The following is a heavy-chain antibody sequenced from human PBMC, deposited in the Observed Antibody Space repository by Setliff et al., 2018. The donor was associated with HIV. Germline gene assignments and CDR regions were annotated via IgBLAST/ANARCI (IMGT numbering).Heavy chain of an antibody. D-gene: IGHD6-19*01. CDR1: GGSISSYY. Sequence: TLSLTCTVSGGSISSYYWSWIRQPPGKGLEWIGYIYYSGITNYNPSLKSRVTMSVDTSKNQFSLKLSSVTAADTAVYYCARDYSGWYYFDCWGQGTLVTVSS. CDR3: ARDYSGWYYFDC. V-gene: IGHV4-59*12. J-gene: IGHJ4*02. CDR2: IYYSGIT.